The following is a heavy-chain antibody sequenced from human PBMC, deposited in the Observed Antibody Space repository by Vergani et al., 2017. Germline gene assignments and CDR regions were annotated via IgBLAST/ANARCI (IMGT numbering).Heavy chain of an antibody. CDR3: AGHQSYSSSWCYDAFDI. V-gene: IGHV3-33*03. J-gene: IGHJ3*02. CDR1: GFTFSSYG. Sequence: QVQLVESGGGVVQPGRSLRLSCAASGFTFSSYGMHWVRQAPGKGLEWVAVIWYDGSNKYYADSVKGRFTISRDNAKNSLYLQMNSLRAEDTAVYYCAGHQSYSSSWCYDAFDIWGQGTMVTVSS. D-gene: IGHD6-13*01. CDR2: IWYDGSNK.